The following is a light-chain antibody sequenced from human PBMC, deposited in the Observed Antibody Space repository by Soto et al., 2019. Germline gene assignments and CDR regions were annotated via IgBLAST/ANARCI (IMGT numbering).Light chain of an antibody. CDR1: SSDVGGYNY. V-gene: IGLV2-14*01. J-gene: IGLJ2*01. Sequence: QSALTQPASVSGSPGQSITISCTGTSSDVGGYNYVSWYQQHPGKAPKLMIYEVSNGPSGVSNRFSGSKSGNTASLTISGLQAEDEADYYCSSYTSSTVVFGGGTKLTVL. CDR3: SSYTSSTVV. CDR2: EVS.